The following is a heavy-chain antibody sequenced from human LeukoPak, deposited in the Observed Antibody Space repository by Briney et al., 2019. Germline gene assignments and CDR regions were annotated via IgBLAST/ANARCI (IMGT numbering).Heavy chain of an antibody. CDR2: IIPIFGTA. Sequence: GASVKVSCKASGGTFSSYAISWVRQAPGQGLEWMGGIIPIFGTANYAQKFQGRVTITADESTSTAYMELSSLRSEDTAVYYCARGGDGDILTGYWPGGYWGQGTLVTVSS. V-gene: IGHV1-69*13. CDR1: GGTFSSYA. D-gene: IGHD3-9*01. J-gene: IGHJ4*02. CDR3: ARGGDGDILTGYWPGGY.